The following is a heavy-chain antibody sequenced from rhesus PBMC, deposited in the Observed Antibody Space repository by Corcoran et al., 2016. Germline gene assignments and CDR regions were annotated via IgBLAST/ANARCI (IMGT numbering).Heavy chain of an antibody. J-gene: IGHJ4*01. D-gene: IGHD6-31*01. Sequence: QLQLQESGPGLVKPSETLSLTCAVSGGSVSSSNWWSWIRQPPGKGLEWSGRISGSGGSTSYNPSLTSRVTISTDTSKNQFSLKVSSVTAADTAVYYCARDGSGWDYYFDYWGQGVLVTVSS. V-gene: IGHV4-57*01. CDR2: ISGSGGST. CDR1: GGSVSSSNW. CDR3: ARDGSGWDYYFDY.